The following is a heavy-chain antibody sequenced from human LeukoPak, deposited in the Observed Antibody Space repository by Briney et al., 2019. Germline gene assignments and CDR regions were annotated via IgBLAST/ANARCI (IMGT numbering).Heavy chain of an antibody. J-gene: IGHJ6*03. CDR2: ISYDGSNK. CDR1: GFTFSSYA. D-gene: IGHD2-2*01. Sequence: GRSLRLSCAASGFTFSSYAMHWVRQAPGKGLEWVAVISYDGSNKYYADSVKGRFTISRDNSKNTLYLQMNSLRAEDTAVYYCAKAPGGVVVPAAVPYYYMDVWGKGTTVTVSS. CDR3: AKAPGGVVVPAAVPYYYMDV. V-gene: IGHV3-30-3*01.